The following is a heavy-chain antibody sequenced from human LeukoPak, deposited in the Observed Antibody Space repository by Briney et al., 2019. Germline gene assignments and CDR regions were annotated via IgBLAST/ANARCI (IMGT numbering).Heavy chain of an antibody. D-gene: IGHD3-22*01. CDR3: ARGMVDYYDSSGYSFFDN. V-gene: IGHV1-8*03. CDR1: GYTFTGYY. CDR2: INPNSANT. J-gene: IGHJ4*02. Sequence: ASVKVSCKASGYTFTGYYMHWVRQAPGQGLEWMGWINPNSANTGYAQKFQGRVTITRNTSISTAYMELSSLRSEDTAVYYCARGMVDYYDSSGYSFFDNWGQGTLVTVSS.